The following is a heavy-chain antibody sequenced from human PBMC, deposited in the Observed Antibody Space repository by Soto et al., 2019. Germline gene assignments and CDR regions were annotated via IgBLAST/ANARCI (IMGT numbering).Heavy chain of an antibody. J-gene: IGHJ5*02. CDR1: GYPFSKYG. CDR2: IKPDNGDT. CDR3: ATSYDSGFDP. V-gene: IGHV1-18*04. Sequence: QLQLVQSGAEVERPGASVRVSCKAYGYPFSKYGISWIRQAPGQGLEWMGWIKPDNGDTNYAQKFQGRVTMTTDTSSNTAYMELRSLRSDDTAVYYCATSYDSGFDPWGQGTLFSVSS. D-gene: IGHD5-12*01.